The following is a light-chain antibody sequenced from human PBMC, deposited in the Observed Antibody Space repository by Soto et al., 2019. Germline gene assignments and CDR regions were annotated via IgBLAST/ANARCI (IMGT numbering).Light chain of an antibody. V-gene: IGKV3-15*01. CDR1: QSVSSN. Sequence: EIVMTQSPATLSVSPGERATLSCRASQSVSSNLAWYQQKPRQAPRLLIYGASTRATGIQARFSGSGSGTEFTLAISSLQSEDFAIYFCQQYNNWPPDRTFGQGTKVEIK. CDR3: QQYNNWPPDRT. CDR2: GAS. J-gene: IGKJ1*01.